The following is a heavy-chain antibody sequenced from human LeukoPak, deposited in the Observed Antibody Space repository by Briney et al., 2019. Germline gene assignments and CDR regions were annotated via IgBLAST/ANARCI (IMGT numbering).Heavy chain of an antibody. CDR1: GGSISSSSYY. J-gene: IGHJ6*02. CDR2: IYYSGST. D-gene: IGHD3-3*01. V-gene: IGHV4-39*01. CDR3: AIFGVVIGPRGMDV. Sequence: SETLSLTCTVSGGSISSSSYYWGWIRQPPGKGLEWIGSIYYSGSTYYNPSLKSRVTISVDTSKNQFSLKLSSVTAADTAVYYCAIFGVVIGPRGMDVWGQGTTVTVSS.